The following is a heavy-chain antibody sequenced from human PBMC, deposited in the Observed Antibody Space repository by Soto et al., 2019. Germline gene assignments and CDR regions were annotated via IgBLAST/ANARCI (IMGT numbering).Heavy chain of an antibody. J-gene: IGHJ4*02. CDR2: ISGSGGST. V-gene: IGHV3-23*01. CDR1: GFTFSSYA. Sequence: QPGWSLRISCAASGFTFSSYAMSWVRQAPGNGLEWVSAISGSGGSTYYADSVKGRFTISRDNSKNTLYLQMNSLRAEDTAVYYCAKDLAPYCSGGSCFYFDYWGQGILVTVSS. CDR3: AKDLAPYCSGGSCFYFDY. D-gene: IGHD2-15*01.